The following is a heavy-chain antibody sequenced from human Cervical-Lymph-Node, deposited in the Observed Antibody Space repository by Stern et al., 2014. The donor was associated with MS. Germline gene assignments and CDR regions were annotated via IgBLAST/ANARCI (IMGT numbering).Heavy chain of an antibody. CDR2: ISSSSSYR. J-gene: IGHJ4*02. CDR1: GFTFSSYS. V-gene: IGHV3-21*01. Sequence: EVQLVESGGGLVKPGGSLRRSCAASGFTFSSYSMNWVRQAPGKGLEWVSSISSSSSYRYYADSVKGRFTISRYNAKNSLYLQMNSLRAEDTAVYYCAREVYYYDSSGLDYWGQGTLVTVSS. D-gene: IGHD3-22*01. CDR3: AREVYYYDSSGLDY.